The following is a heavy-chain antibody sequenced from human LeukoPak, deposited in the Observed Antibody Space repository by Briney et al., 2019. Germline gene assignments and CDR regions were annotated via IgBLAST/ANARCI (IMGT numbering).Heavy chain of an antibody. CDR3: ARQGHGGYSYGGEFDY. D-gene: IGHD5-18*01. V-gene: IGHV1-69*05. CDR2: IIPIFGTA. J-gene: IGHJ4*02. Sequence: SVKVSCKASGGTFSSYAISWVRQAPGQGLEWTGGIIPIFGTANYAQKFQGRVTITTDESTSTAYMELSSLRSEDTAVYYCARQGHGGYSYGGEFDYWGQGTLVTVSS. CDR1: GGTFSSYA.